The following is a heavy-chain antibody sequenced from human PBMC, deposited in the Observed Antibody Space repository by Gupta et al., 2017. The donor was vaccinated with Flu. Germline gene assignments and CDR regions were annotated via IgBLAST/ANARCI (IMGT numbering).Heavy chain of an antibody. Sequence: EVQLLESGGGLVQPGGSLRLSCAASGFTFSSYAMSWVRQAPGKGLEWVSAISGSGGSTYYADSVKGRFTISRDNSKKTLYLKMNSLRAEDTAVYYCAKRWVLDWYFDYWGQVTLVTVSS. J-gene: IGHJ4*02. CDR1: GFTFSSYA. CDR2: ISGSGGST. CDR3: AKRWVLDWYFDY. D-gene: IGHD2-8*01. V-gene: IGHV3-23*01.